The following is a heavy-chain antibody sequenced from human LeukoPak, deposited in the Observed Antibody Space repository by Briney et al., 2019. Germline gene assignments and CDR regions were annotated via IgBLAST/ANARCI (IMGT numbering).Heavy chain of an antibody. CDR3: ARGYCSSTSCPLFQH. CDR1: GFTFSSYS. Sequence: GGSLRLSCAASGFTFSSYSMNWVRQAPGKGLEWVSSISSSSSYIYYADSVKGRSTISRDNAKNSLYLQMNSLRAEDTAVYYCARGYCSSTSCPLFQHWGQGTLVTVSS. V-gene: IGHV3-21*01. D-gene: IGHD2-2*01. J-gene: IGHJ1*01. CDR2: ISSSSSYI.